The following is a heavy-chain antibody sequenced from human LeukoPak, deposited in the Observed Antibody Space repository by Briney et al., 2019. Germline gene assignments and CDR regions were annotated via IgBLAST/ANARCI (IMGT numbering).Heavy chain of an antibody. CDR1: GGSISSSSYY. V-gene: IGHV4-39*07. D-gene: IGHD2-15*01. CDR3: ARDPGYCSGGSCYMDV. CDR2: IYYSGST. J-gene: IGHJ6*03. Sequence: TSETLSLTCTVSGGSISSSSYYWSWIRQPPGKGLEWIGSIYYSGSTYYNPSLKSRVTISVDTSKNQFSLKLSSVTAADTAVYYCARDPGYCSGGSCYMDVWGKGTTVTVSS.